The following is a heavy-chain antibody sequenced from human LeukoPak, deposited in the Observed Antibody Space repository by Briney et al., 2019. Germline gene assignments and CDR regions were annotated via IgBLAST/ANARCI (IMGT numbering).Heavy chain of an antibody. CDR2: IYSGGST. CDR1: EFSVGSNY. V-gene: IGHV3-66*01. Sequence: GGSLRLSCAASEFSVGSNYMTWVRQAPGKGLEWVSLIYSGGSTYYADSVKGRFTISRDNSKNTLYLQMNSLRAEDTAVYYCARDRGSLEYDYWGQGTLVTVSS. D-gene: IGHD1-26*01. J-gene: IGHJ4*02. CDR3: ARDRGSLEYDY.